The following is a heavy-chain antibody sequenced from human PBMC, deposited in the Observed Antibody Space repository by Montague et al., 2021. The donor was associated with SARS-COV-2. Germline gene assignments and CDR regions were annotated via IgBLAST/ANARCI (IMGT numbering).Heavy chain of an antibody. CDR3: ARDGYCPWEF. V-gene: IGHV3-48*03. J-gene: IGHJ6*01. D-gene: IGHD2-2*03. CDR2: ISSSGTKT. Sequence: SLRLSCAASGFTFHSYAMHWVRQAPGKGPEWLSYISSSGTKTYYADSVKGRFTISRDNANNSLYLQMHSLTAADTAVYYCARDGYCPWEFWGQGTTVTVS. CDR1: GFTFHSYA.